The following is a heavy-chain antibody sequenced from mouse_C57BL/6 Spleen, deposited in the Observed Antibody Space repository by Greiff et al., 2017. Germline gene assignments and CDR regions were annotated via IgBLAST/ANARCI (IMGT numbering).Heavy chain of an antibody. D-gene: IGHD4-1*01. J-gene: IGHJ2*01. CDR3: ANWEDYLDY. Sequence: EVKLVESGPVLVQPGASVKMSCKASGYTFTDYYLNWVKQSHGKSLEWIGVINPYNGGTSYNQKFKGKATLTVDKSSSTAYMELNSLTSEDSAVYYCANWEDYLDYWGQGTTLTVSS. CDR2: INPYNGGT. V-gene: IGHV1-19*01. CDR1: GYTFTDYY.